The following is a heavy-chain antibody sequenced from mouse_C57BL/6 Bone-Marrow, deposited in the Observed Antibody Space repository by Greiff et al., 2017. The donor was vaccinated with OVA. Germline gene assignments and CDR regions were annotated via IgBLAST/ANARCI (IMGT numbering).Heavy chain of an antibody. CDR2: INPNNGGS. V-gene: IGHV1-26*01. D-gene: IGHD1-1*01. CDR3: ARQTTVVPFDY. Sequence: VQLQQSGPELVKPGASVKISCKASGYTFTDYYMNWVKQSHGKSLEWIGDINPNNGGSSYNQKFKGKATLTVDKSSSTAYMELRSLTSEDSAVYYCARQTTVVPFDYWGQGTTLTVSS. J-gene: IGHJ2*01. CDR1: GYTFTDYY.